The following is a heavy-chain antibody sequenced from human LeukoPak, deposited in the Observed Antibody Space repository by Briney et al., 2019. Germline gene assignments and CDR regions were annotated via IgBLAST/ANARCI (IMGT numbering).Heavy chain of an antibody. CDR3: ARAKANWRTPIDY. V-gene: IGHV4-34*01. CDR1: GGSFSGYY. Sequence: SETLSLTCAVYGGSFSGYYWSWLRQPPGKGGEGIGEINHSGRANYNTSLKRRVTISEEKTKKEFTLKLSSVTAADTAVYYCARAKANWRTPIDYWGQGTLVTVSS. J-gene: IGHJ4*02. D-gene: IGHD1-20*01. CDR2: INHSGRA.